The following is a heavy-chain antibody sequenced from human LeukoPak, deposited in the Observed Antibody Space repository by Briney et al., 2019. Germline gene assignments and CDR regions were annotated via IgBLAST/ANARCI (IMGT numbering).Heavy chain of an antibody. J-gene: IGHJ1*01. CDR1: GRSNNNRNYY. CDR3: ARADGYTRDFQH. V-gene: IGHV4-39*01. Sequence: PSDPLSLLYTLSGRSNNNRNYYWRWIRQPPGKGGEWFGSSYYSGSTYYNQSLKRRGTISVDTSKNQFSLKLSSVSAADTAVYDCARADGYTRDFQHWGQGTVVIVSA. D-gene: IGHD5-24*01. CDR2: SYYSGST.